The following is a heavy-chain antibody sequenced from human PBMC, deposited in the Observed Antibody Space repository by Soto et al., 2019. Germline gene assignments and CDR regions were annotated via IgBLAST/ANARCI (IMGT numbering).Heavy chain of an antibody. D-gene: IGHD3-9*01. CDR1: GYTFTSYG. Sequence: SVKFSCKASGYTFTSYGISWVRQAPGQGLEWMGWISAYNGNTNYAQKLQGRVTMTTDTSTSTAYMELRSLRSDDTAVYYCARGGGTYYDILTGHGDYYYMDVWGKGTTVTVSS. J-gene: IGHJ6*03. CDR2: ISAYNGNT. CDR3: ARGGGTYYDILTGHGDYYYMDV. V-gene: IGHV1-18*01.